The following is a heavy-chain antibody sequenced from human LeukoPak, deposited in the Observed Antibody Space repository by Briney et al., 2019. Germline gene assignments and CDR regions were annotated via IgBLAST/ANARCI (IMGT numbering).Heavy chain of an antibody. CDR2: NSPSGSGT. Sequence: ASVKVSCKASGYTFTSYYLHWVRQAPGQGLEWMGINSPSGSGTTYAQKFQGRVTMTRDTSTSTAYMELRSLRFDDTAVYYCARDVSDFWSFSKYYYMDVWGKGTTVTVSS. D-gene: IGHD3-3*01. V-gene: IGHV1-46*01. CDR3: ARDVSDFWSFSKYYYMDV. CDR1: GYTFTSYY. J-gene: IGHJ6*03.